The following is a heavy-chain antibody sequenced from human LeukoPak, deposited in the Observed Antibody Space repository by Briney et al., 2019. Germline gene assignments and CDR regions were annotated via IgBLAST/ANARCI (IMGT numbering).Heavy chain of an antibody. V-gene: IGHV3-23*01. D-gene: IGHD3-9*01. CDR3: AKDLSPPYYDILTGYLDY. CDR1: GFTFSSYA. CDR2: ISGSGGST. J-gene: IGHJ4*02. Sequence: GGSLRLSCAASGFTFSSYAMSWVRQAPGKGLEWVSAISGSGGSTYYADSVKGRFTISRDNSKNTLYLQMNSLRAEDTAVYYCAKDLSPPYYDILTGYLDYWGQGTLVTVSS.